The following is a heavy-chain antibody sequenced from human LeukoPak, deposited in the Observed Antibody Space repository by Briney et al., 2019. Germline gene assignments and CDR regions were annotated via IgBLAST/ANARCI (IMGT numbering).Heavy chain of an antibody. Sequence: ASVKVSCKASGYSFTAYYMHWVRQAPGQGLEWMGWINPNSGGTNYAQKFQGRVTMTRDTSITTAYMEMSRLRSDDTALYYSARSPHILTGENFDYWGQGTLVTVSS. V-gene: IGHV1-2*02. CDR2: INPNSGGT. J-gene: IGHJ4*02. CDR1: GYSFTAYY. CDR3: ARSPHILTGENFDY. D-gene: IGHD3-9*01.